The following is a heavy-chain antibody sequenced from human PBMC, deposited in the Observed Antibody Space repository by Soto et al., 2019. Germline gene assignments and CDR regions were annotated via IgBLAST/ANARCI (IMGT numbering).Heavy chain of an antibody. CDR3: ARGPGTMAKIDY. CDR1: GGSISSGGYY. V-gene: IGHV4-31*03. CDR2: IYYSGST. D-gene: IGHD3-10*01. J-gene: IGHJ4*02. Sequence: TLSLRCTVSGGSISSGGYYWSFIRQHPGKGLEWIGYIYYSGSTYYNPSLKSRVTISVDTSKNQFSLKLSSVTAADTAVYYCARGPGTMAKIDYWGQGTLVTVSS.